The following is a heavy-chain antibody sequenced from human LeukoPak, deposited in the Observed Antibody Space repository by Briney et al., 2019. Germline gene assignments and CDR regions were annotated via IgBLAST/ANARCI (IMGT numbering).Heavy chain of an antibody. Sequence: PGGSLRLSCAASGFTFSSHSMIWVRQAPSEGLEWVSYISSSSSTIYYADSVKGRFTISRDNAKNSLYLQMNSLRAEDTAVYYCARGPVVTPFDYWGQGTLVTVSS. V-gene: IGHV3-48*04. CDR3: ARGPVVTPFDY. D-gene: IGHD4-23*01. CDR2: ISSSSSTI. J-gene: IGHJ4*02. CDR1: GFTFSSHS.